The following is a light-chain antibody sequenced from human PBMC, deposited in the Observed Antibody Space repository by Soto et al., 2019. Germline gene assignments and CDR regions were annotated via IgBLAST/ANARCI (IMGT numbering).Light chain of an antibody. CDR2: DAS. J-gene: IGKJ4*01. CDR1: QSVSSSC. CDR3: QQDYKLLT. Sequence: EIVMTQSPATLSLSPGERATLSCRASQSVSSSCLSWYQQKPGQAPRLLICDASTRATGIPARFSGSGSGTDFTLTISGLQPEDFAVYYCQQDYKLLTFGGGTKLEIK. V-gene: IGKV3D-7*01.